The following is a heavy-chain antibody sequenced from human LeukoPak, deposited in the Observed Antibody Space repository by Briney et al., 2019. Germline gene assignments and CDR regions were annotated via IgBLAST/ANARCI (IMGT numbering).Heavy chain of an antibody. V-gene: IGHV4-59*08. J-gene: IGHJ6*02. CDR1: GGSISSYY. D-gene: IGHD2-21*02. Sequence: PSETLSLTCTVSGGSISSYYWSWIRQPPGKGLEWIGYIYYSGSTNYNPSLKSRVTISVDTSKNQFSLKLSSVTAADTAVYYCARHEAVVTAIHHRPGYYYYYYGMDVWGQGTTVTVSS. CDR2: IYYSGST. CDR3: ARHEAVVTAIHHRPGYYYYYYGMDV.